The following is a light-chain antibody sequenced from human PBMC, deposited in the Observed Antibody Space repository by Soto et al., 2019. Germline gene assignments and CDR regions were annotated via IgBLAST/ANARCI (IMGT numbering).Light chain of an antibody. CDR2: EVS. Sequence: QSVLTQPASVSGSPGQSITISCTGASSDLGGYNYVSWYQQHPGKAPKLMIYEVSNRPSGVSNRFSGSKSDNTASLTISGLQAEDEADYYCSSYTSTSTLYVFGTGTKLTVL. CDR1: SSDLGGYNY. J-gene: IGLJ1*01. CDR3: SSYTSTSTLYV. V-gene: IGLV2-14*01.